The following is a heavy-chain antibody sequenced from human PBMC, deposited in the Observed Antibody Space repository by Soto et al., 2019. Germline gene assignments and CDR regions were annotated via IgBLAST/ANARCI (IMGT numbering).Heavy chain of an antibody. Sequence: ASVKVSCKASGYTFTSYDISWVRQAPGQGLEWMGWISAYNGNTNYAQKLQGRVTMTTDTSTSTAYMELRSLRSDDTAVYYRARDLPTSLWYYDFWWAYYGMDVWGQGTTVTVSS. CDR1: GYTFTSYD. D-gene: IGHD3-3*01. CDR3: ARDLPTSLWYYDFWWAYYGMDV. CDR2: ISAYNGNT. J-gene: IGHJ6*02. V-gene: IGHV1-18*04.